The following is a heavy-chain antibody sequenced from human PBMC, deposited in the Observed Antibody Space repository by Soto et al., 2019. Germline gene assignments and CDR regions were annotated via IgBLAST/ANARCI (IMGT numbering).Heavy chain of an antibody. CDR3: ARGDYGAYYFDY. Sequence: QVQLVESGGGVVQPGRSLRLSCAASGFTFSSYGMHWVRQAPGKGLEWVAVIWYDGSNKYYADSVKGRFTISRDNSKNTLYLQMNSLRAEDTAVYYCARGDYGAYYFDYCGQGTLVTVSS. D-gene: IGHD4-17*01. V-gene: IGHV3-33*01. J-gene: IGHJ4*02. CDR1: GFTFSSYG. CDR2: IWYDGSNK.